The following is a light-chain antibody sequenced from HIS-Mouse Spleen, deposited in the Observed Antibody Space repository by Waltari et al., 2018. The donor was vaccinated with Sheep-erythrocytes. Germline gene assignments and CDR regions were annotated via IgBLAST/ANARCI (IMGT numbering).Light chain of an antibody. CDR2: DAS. Sequence: EIVLTQSPATLSLSPGERATLSCRASQSVSSYLAWYQHKPGQAPRLLIYDASNRATGIPARFSGSGSGTDFTLTISSLEPEDFAVYYGQQRSNWYTFGQGTKLEIK. J-gene: IGKJ2*01. CDR3: QQRSNWYT. V-gene: IGKV3-11*01. CDR1: QSVSSY.